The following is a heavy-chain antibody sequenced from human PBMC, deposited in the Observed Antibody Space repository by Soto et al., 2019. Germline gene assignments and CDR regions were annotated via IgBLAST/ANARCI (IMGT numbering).Heavy chain of an antibody. D-gene: IGHD1-7*01. V-gene: IGHV1-46*01. Sequence: ASVKVSCKASGYTFTSYYIHWVRQAPGQGLEWMGIINPSGGSTSYAQKFQGRVTMTRDTSTSTVYMEMSSLRSEDTAVYYCARDGRGTGTTFYGMDVWGQGTTVTV. CDR2: INPSGGST. CDR1: GYTFTSYY. J-gene: IGHJ6*02. CDR3: ARDGRGTGTTFYGMDV.